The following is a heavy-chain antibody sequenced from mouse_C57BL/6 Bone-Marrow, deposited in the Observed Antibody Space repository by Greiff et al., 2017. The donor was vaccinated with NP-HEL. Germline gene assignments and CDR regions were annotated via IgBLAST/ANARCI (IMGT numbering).Heavy chain of an antibody. CDR2: IFPGSGST. J-gene: IGHJ3*01. CDR1: GYTFPDYY. D-gene: IGHD2-10*02. Sequence: QVQLQQSGPELVKPGASVKISCKASGYTFPDYYINWVQQRPGQGLEWIGWIFPGSGSTSSNEKFKGKATLTVDKSSSTAYMLLSSLTSEDSAVYFCARERVYDPWFAYWGQGTLVTVSA. CDR3: ARERVYDPWFAY. V-gene: IGHV1-75*01.